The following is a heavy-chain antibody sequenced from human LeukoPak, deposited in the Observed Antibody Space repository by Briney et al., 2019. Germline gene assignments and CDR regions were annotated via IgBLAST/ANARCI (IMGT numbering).Heavy chain of an antibody. Sequence: PSETLSLTCTVSGGSISNSGGFYWSWIPQHPGDGLEWIGFISYRGSTYYNPSLKSRVSMSVDTSRSQFSLRLTSVTDEDTAVYYCARISQSSGGFYYWGQGTLVTVSS. V-gene: IGHV4-31*02. CDR3: ARISQSSGGFYY. J-gene: IGHJ4*02. CDR2: ISYRGST. D-gene: IGHD2-15*01. CDR1: GGSISNSGGFY.